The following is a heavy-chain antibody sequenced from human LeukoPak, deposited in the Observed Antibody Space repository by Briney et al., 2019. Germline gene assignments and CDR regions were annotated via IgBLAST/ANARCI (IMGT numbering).Heavy chain of an antibody. D-gene: IGHD1-1*01. Sequence: GGSLRLSCAASGFTFSSYGMHWVRQAPGKGLEWVAVIWYDGSNKYYADSVKGRFTISRDNSKNTLYLQMNSLRAEDTAAYYCARGERASFPSLDYWGQGTLVTVSS. CDR1: GFTFSSYG. V-gene: IGHV3-33*08. CDR3: ARGERASFPSLDY. CDR2: IWYDGSNK. J-gene: IGHJ4*02.